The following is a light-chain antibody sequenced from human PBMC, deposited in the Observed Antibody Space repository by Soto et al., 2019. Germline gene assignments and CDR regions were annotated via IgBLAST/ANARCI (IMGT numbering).Light chain of an antibody. J-gene: IGKJ1*01. CDR2: GAS. CDR3: QQYGSSPRT. CDR1: QSVSANY. Sequence: EIVLTQSPGTLSLSPGERATLSCRASQSVSANYLAWYQQKPGQAPRLLIYGASSRATGIPDRFSGSGSGTDFTLTISRLKPEDFAVFYCQQYGSSPRTFGQGTKVDI. V-gene: IGKV3-20*01.